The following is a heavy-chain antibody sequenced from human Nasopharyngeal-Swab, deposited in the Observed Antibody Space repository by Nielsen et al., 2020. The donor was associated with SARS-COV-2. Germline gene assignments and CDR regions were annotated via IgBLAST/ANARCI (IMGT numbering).Heavy chain of an antibody. V-gene: IGHV3-23*01. CDR3: AKGGVSVYGDSYYFDF. CDR2: ISGSGSGT. Sequence: GESLKISCAASGFTFDTFGMTWVRQAPGKGLEWVSRISGSGSGTYYADSVKGRFTISRDNSKNTLYLQMNSLRADDTAVYYCAKGGVSVYGDSYYFDFWGQGTLVTSPQ. CDR1: GFTFDTFG. J-gene: IGHJ4*02. D-gene: IGHD4-17*01.